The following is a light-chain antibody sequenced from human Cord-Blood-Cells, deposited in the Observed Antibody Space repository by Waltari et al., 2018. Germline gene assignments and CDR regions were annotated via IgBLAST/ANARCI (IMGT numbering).Light chain of an antibody. V-gene: IGKV1-33*01. J-gene: IGKJ3*01. CDR2: DAS. Sequence: DIQMTQSPSSLSASVGDRVTITCQASQEISNYLNWYQQKPGKAPKLLIYDASNLETGFPSRFSGSGSGTDFTFTISSLQPEDIATYYCQQYDNLFTFGPGTKVEI. CDR3: QQYDNLFT. CDR1: QEISNY.